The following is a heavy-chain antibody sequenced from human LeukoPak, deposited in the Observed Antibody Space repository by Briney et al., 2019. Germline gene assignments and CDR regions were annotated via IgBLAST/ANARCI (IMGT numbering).Heavy chain of an antibody. J-gene: IGHJ4*02. Sequence: ASVKVSCKASGDTFISYDINWVRQATGQGLEWMGWMNPNSGNTGYAQKFQGRVTMTRNTSISTAYMELSRLRSEDTAVYYCARKSNTSSGWFAFDYLGQGTLVTVSS. CDR1: GDTFISYD. V-gene: IGHV1-8*02. CDR2: MNPNSGNT. CDR3: ARKSNTSSGWFAFDY. D-gene: IGHD6-19*01.